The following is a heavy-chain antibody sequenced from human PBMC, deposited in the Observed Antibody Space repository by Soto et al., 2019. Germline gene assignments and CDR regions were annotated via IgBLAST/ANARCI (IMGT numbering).Heavy chain of an antibody. J-gene: IGHJ6*02. CDR3: ASSGIVITFGGVIVSPYGMDV. CDR1: GYSFTSYW. D-gene: IGHD3-16*02. Sequence: PGESLKICCKGSGYSFTSYWISWVRQMPGKGREWMGRIDPSDSYTNYSPSFQGHVTISADKSISTAYLQWSSLKASDTAMYYSASSGIVITFGGVIVSPYGMDVWGQGTTVTVSS. CDR2: IDPSDSYT. V-gene: IGHV5-10-1*01.